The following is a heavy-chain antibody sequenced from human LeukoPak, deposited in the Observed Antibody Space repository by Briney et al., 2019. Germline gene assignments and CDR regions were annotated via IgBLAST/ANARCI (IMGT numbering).Heavy chain of an antibody. CDR2: IKQDRSEK. Sequence: GGSLRLSCAASGFMFSSYWMSWVRQAPGKGLEWVANIKQDRSEKYYVDSVKGRFTVSRDNARNSLYLQMNSLSPEDTAVYYCTTSYSSSWYASGTDYWGQGTLVTVSS. V-gene: IGHV3-7*01. CDR3: TTSYSSSWYASGTDY. CDR1: GFMFSSYW. D-gene: IGHD6-13*01. J-gene: IGHJ4*02.